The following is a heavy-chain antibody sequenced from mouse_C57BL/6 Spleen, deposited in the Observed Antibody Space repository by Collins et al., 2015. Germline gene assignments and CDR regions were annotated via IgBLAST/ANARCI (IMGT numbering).Heavy chain of an antibody. CDR1: GYTFTSYW. D-gene: IGHD2-2*01. J-gene: IGHJ2*01. Sequence: QVQLQQPGAELVKPGASVKLSCKASGYTFTSYWMHWVKQRPGQGLEWIGMIHPNSGSTNYNEKFKSKATLTVDKSSSTAYMQLSSLTSEDSAVYYCARRYGSYYFGYWGQGTTLTVSS. V-gene: IGHV1-64*01. CDR2: IHPNSGST. CDR3: ARRYGSYYFGY.